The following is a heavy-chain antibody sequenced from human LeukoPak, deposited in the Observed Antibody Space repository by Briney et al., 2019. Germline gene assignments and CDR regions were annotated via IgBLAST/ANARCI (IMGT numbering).Heavy chain of an antibody. Sequence: GGSLRLSCAASGLIVSNNYMSWVRQAPGKGLEWVAVISYDGGNKYYADSVKGRFTISRDNSKNTLYLQMNSLRAEDTAVYYCARDPPYDSSGSYYFDYWGQGTLVTVSS. J-gene: IGHJ4*02. CDR2: ISYDGGNK. V-gene: IGHV3-30*03. CDR3: ARDPPYDSSGSYYFDY. D-gene: IGHD3-22*01. CDR1: GLIVSNNY.